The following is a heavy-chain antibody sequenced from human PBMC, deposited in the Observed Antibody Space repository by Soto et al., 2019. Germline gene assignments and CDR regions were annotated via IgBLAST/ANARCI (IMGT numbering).Heavy chain of an antibody. CDR2: IYSSGST. J-gene: IGHJ6*02. V-gene: IGHV4-39*01. CDR1: GGSILSSSYY. CDR3: ARRAHLTFKRILYGMDV. D-gene: IGHD3-3*02. Sequence: LSLTCTVSGGSILSSSYYLGWFLQPPGKGLEWIGSIYSSGSTYYNPSLKSRVTISVDTSKNQFSLKLSSVTAADTAVYYCARRAHLTFKRILYGMDVWGPGTTVTVSS.